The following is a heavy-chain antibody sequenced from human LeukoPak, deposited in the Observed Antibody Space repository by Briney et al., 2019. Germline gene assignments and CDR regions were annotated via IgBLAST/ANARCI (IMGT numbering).Heavy chain of an antibody. CDR2: IHTSGST. V-gene: IGHV4-4*07. CDR3: ARRDIRSGWSFDY. Sequence: PSETLSLTCTVTGGSICNYHWSWIRQPAGKGLEWIGQIHTSGSTNYNPPLKSRVTMTIDTPENQLSLTIRSVTAADTAVYYCARRDIRSGWSFDYWGQGTLVTVSS. CDR1: GGSICNYH. D-gene: IGHD6-19*01. J-gene: IGHJ4*02.